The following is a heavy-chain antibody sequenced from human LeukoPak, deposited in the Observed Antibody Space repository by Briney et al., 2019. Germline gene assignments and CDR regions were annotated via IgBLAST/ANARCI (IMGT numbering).Heavy chain of an antibody. D-gene: IGHD3-3*01. V-gene: IGHV3-21*01. CDR3: ARDLNYDFWSGYPRYLFDP. Sequence: GGSLRLSCAASGFTFSSYSMNWVRQAPGKGLEWVSSISSSSSYIYYADSVKGRFTISRDNAKNSLYLQMNSLRAEDTAVYYCARDLNYDFWSGYPRYLFDPWGQGTLVTVSS. CDR2: ISSSSSYI. CDR1: GFTFSSYS. J-gene: IGHJ5*02.